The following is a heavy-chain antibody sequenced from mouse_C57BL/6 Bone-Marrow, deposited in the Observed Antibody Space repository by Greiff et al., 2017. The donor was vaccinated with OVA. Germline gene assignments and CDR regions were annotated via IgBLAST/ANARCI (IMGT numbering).Heavy chain of an antibody. CDR3: ARRWYYDGDGGGAMDY. Sequence: VQLQQSGPGLVQPSPSLSITCTVSGFSFTSYGVHWVRQSPGKGLEWLGAIWSGGSTAYNAAFISSLTISRNDSKSQVFFKMNSLQADDTAIYDSARRWYYDGDGGGAMDYWGQGTSVTVSS. J-gene: IGHJ4*01. D-gene: IGHD2-3*01. CDR2: IWSGGST. CDR1: GFSFTSYG. V-gene: IGHV2-2*01.